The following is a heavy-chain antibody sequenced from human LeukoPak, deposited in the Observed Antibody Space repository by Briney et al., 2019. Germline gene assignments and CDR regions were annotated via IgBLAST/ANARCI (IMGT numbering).Heavy chain of an antibody. V-gene: IGHV1-2*02. CDR1: GYTFTGYY. CDR2: INPNSGGT. D-gene: IGHD6-13*01. Sequence: ASVKVSCKAPGYTFTGYYMHWVRQAPGQGLEWMGWINPNSGGTNYAQKFQGRVTMTRDTSISTAYMELSRLRSDDTAVYYCARDRGYSSSWYYFDYWGQGTLVTVSS. CDR3: ARDRGYSSSWYYFDY. J-gene: IGHJ4*02.